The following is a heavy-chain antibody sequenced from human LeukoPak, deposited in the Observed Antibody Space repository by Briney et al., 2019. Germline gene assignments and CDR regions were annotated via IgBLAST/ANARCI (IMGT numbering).Heavy chain of an antibody. D-gene: IGHD2-21*01. J-gene: IGHJ5*02. Sequence: ASVKVSCKASGYTFTSYYMHWVRQAPGQGLEWMGIINPSGGSTSYAQKFQGRVTMTRDTSTSTVSMELSSLRSEDTAVYYCARAVRSTVVAQRALGPWGQGTLVTVSS. V-gene: IGHV1-46*01. CDR2: INPSGGST. CDR3: ARAVRSTVVAQRALGP. CDR1: GYTFTSYY.